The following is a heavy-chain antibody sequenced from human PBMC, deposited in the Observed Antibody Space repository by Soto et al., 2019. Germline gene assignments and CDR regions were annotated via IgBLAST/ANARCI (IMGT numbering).Heavy chain of an antibody. CDR1: GYTFTSYA. D-gene: IGHD2-15*01. J-gene: IGHJ4*02. CDR3: ARVSYCSGGSCYSDYFDY. CDR2: INAGNGNT. V-gene: IGHV1-3*01. Sequence: ASVKVSCKASGYTFTSYAMHWARQAPGQRLEWMGWINAGNGNTKYSQKFQGRVTITRDTSASTAYMELSSLRSEDTAVYYCARVSYCSGGSCYSDYFDYWGQGTLVTVSS.